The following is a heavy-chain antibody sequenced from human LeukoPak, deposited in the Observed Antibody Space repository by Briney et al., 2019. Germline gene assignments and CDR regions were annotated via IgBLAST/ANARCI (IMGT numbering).Heavy chain of an antibody. CDR1: GYTFTSYA. V-gene: IGHV1-3*01. D-gene: IGHD1-26*01. CDR2: INAGNGNT. J-gene: IGHJ4*02. Sequence: ASVKVSCKASGYTFTSYAMHWVRQAPGQRLEWMGWINAGNGNTKYSQKFQGRVTITRDTSASTAYMELSSLRSEDTAVYYCARVAVGAHPYFDYWGQGTLVTVSS. CDR3: ARVAVGAHPYFDY.